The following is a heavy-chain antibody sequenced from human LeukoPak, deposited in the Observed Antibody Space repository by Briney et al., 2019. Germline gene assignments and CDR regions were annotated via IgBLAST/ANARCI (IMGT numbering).Heavy chain of an antibody. Sequence: PGGSLRLSFGVSGLSFSNYWMHWVRQAPGKGLVWVARTNLHGTAVDYADSVKGRFTISRDNSKNMLFLEMNSLRAEDTAVYYCASAYTYVRLGDHWGQGTLVTVSP. D-gene: IGHD3-10*02. CDR3: ASAYTYVRLGDH. J-gene: IGHJ4*02. CDR2: TNLHGTAV. V-gene: IGHV3-74*01. CDR1: GLSFSNYW.